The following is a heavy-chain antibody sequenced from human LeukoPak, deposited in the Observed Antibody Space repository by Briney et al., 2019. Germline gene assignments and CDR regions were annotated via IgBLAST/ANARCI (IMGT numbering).Heavy chain of an antibody. CDR2: VSGSGGST. J-gene: IGHJ4*02. D-gene: IGHD1-26*01. Sequence: GGSLRLSCAVSEFTFSSYAMSWVRQAPGKGLERVSAVSGSGGSTYYADSVKGRFTISRDNSKNTLYLQMSSLRAEDTAVYYCAKGNSGSYPNRPMLYWGQGTLVTVSS. V-gene: IGHV3-23*01. CDR3: AKGNSGSYPNRPMLY. CDR1: EFTFSSYA.